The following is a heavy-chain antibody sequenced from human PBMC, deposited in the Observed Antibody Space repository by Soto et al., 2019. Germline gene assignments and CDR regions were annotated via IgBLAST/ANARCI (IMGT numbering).Heavy chain of an antibody. V-gene: IGHV4-34*01. CDR3: ARGKLLWFGESPWYYYYGMDV. CDR2: INHSGST. D-gene: IGHD3-10*01. Sequence: SDTLSLTCAVYGGSFSGYYWSWIRQPPGKGLEWIGEINHSGSTNYNPSLKSRVTISVDTSKNQFSLKLSSVTAADTAVYYCARGKLLWFGESPWYYYYGMDVWGQGTTVTVS. CDR1: GGSFSGYY. J-gene: IGHJ6*02.